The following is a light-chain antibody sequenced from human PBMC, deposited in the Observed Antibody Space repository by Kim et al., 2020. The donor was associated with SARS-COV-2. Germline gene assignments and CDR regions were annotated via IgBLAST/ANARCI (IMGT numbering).Light chain of an antibody. CDR2: GAS. Sequence: EIVVTQSPATLSVSPGERATLSCRASQSVKNHLAWYQQKPGQAPRLLIYGASTRATGIPARFSGSGSGTEFTLTISSLQSEDFAIYYCQQYDNCPPYTFGQGTKLEI. V-gene: IGKV3-15*01. CDR3: QQYDNCPPYT. CDR1: QSVKNH. J-gene: IGKJ2*01.